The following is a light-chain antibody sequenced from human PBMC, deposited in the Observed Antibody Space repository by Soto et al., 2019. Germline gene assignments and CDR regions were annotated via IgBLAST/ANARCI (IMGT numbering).Light chain of an antibody. CDR3: QQANSFPLT. CDR2: AAS. CDR1: QDISSW. V-gene: IGKV1D-12*01. J-gene: IGKJ4*01. Sequence: DVQMTQSPSSVSASVGERVTITCRASQDISSWLAWYQQKPGKAPKLLIYAASSLQSEVPSRFSGSGSGTDFSLTISSLQPEDFATYYCQQANSFPLTFGGGTRVEFK.